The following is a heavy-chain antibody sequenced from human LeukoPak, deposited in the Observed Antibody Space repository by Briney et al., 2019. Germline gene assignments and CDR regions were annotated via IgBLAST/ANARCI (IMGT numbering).Heavy chain of an antibody. J-gene: IGHJ4*02. D-gene: IGHD3-10*01. CDR2: INHSGST. V-gene: IGHV4-34*01. Sequence: SETLSLTCAVYGGSFSGYYWSWIRQPPGKGLEWIGEINHSGSTNYNPSLKSRVTISVDTSKNQFSLKLSSVTAADTAVYYCARGYYGSGRNLDYWGQGTLVTVSS. CDR1: GGSFSGYY. CDR3: ARGYYGSGRNLDY.